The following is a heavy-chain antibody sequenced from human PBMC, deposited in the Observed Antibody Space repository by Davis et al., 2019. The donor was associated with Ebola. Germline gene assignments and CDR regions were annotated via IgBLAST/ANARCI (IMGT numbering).Heavy chain of an antibody. V-gene: IGHV3-48*04. CDR3: AREAVTTFYYYGMDV. CDR2: ISSSGSTI. CDR1: GFTFSSYS. J-gene: IGHJ6*02. Sequence: GESLKISCAASGFTFSSYSMNWVRQAPGKGLEWVSYISSSGSTIYYADSVKGRFTISRDNAKNSLYLQMNSLRAEDTAVYYCAREAVTTFYYYGMDVWGQGTTVTVSS. D-gene: IGHD4-17*01.